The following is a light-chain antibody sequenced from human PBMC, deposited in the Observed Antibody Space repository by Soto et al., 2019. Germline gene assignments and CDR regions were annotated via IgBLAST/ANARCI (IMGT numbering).Light chain of an antibody. CDR1: QGIGDT. CDR2: DTS. J-gene: IGKJ4*01. CDR3: QPYNNWPLT. Sequence: EVVMSQSPAPLSVSPGDGATLSCRASQGIGDTLAWYQHKPGQTPSLLIYDTSTRATGVPTRFSGSRSGAEFTLTINSLQSEDFAVYYCQPYNNWPLTFGGGTKVDIK. V-gene: IGKV3-15*01.